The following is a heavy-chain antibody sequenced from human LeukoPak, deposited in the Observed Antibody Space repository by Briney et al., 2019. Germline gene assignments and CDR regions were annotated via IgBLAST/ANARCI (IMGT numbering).Heavy chain of an antibody. CDR2: IYYTGNT. CDR3: ARQTGSGLFILP. Sequence: SETLSLTCTVSGVSNSSSYSYWGWIRQPPGMGLEWIGSIYYTGNTYYNASLKSQVSISIDTSKNQFSLKLTSVTAADTAVYYCARQTGSGLFILPGGQGTLVTVSS. CDR1: GVSNSSSYSY. V-gene: IGHV4-39*01. J-gene: IGHJ4*02. D-gene: IGHD3/OR15-3a*01.